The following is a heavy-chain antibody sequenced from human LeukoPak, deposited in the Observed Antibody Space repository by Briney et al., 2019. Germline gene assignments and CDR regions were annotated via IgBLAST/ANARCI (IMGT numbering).Heavy chain of an antibody. CDR1: GFTFSSYS. J-gene: IGHJ4*02. D-gene: IGHD3-9*01. V-gene: IGHV3-66*01. CDR3: ARGTYYDILTGQPRAPYYFDY. CDR2: IYSGGST. Sequence: GGSLRLSCAASGFTFSSYSMNWVRQAPGKGLEWVSVIYSGGSTYYADSVKGRFTISRDNSKNTLYLQMNSLRAEDTAVYYCARGTYYDILTGQPRAPYYFDYWGQGTLVTVSS.